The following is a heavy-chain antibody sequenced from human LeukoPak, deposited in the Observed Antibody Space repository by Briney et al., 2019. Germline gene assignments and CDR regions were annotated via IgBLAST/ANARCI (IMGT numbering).Heavy chain of an antibody. CDR2: IWYDGSNK. CDR3: AKGRSPSDSRGGYFDY. Sequence: PGGSLRLSCAASGFTFSSYGMHWVRQAPGKGLEWVAVIWYDGSNKYYADSVKGRFTISRDNSKNTLYLQMNSLRSEDTALYYCAKGRSPSDSRGGYFDYWGQGTLVTVSS. J-gene: IGHJ4*02. V-gene: IGHV3-30*02. CDR1: GFTFSSYG. D-gene: IGHD3-22*01.